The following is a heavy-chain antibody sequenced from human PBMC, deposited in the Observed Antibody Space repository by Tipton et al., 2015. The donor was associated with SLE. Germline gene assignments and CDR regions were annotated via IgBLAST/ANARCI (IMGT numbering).Heavy chain of an antibody. V-gene: IGHV4-39*07. CDR3: AQAHLWGSYRYASDI. Sequence: TLSLTCSVSGDSFSRNTYLWGWIRQPPGKGLEWIGDIYYTGSTYYNASLKGRASIAVDPSKNQFSLRLSSVTAADTAVYYCAQAHLWGSYRYASDIWGQGTMVTVSS. CDR1: GDSFSRNTYL. CDR2: IYYTGST. D-gene: IGHD3-16*02. J-gene: IGHJ3*02.